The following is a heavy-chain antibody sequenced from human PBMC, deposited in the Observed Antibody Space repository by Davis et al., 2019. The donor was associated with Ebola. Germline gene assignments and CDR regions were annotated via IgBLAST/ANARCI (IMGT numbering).Heavy chain of an antibody. CDR3: AKGSVTIFGVAPDYYGMDV. D-gene: IGHD3-3*01. Sequence: GESLKISCAASGFTFSSYWMSWVRQAPGKGLEWVANIKQDGSEKYYADSVKGRFTISRDNSKNTLYLQMNSLRAEDTAVYYCAKGSVTIFGVAPDYYGMDVWGKGTTVTVSS. CDR2: IKQDGSEK. J-gene: IGHJ6*04. CDR1: GFTFSSYW. V-gene: IGHV3-7*01.